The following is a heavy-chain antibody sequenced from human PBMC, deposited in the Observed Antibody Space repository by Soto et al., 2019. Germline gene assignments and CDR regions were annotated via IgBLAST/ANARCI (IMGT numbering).Heavy chain of an antibody. Sequence: SETLSLTCTVSGGSISSYYCSWSRQTPGKGLGWMGYSYFCGSTNYNPYLRSRVTISVDTSNNQFSLQLTSVTAADTAVYYCARDRERFDPWGQGTLVTVSS. CDR1: GGSISSYY. CDR2: SYFCGST. J-gene: IGHJ5*02. D-gene: IGHD1-1*01. CDR3: ARDRERFDP. V-gene: IGHV4-59*01.